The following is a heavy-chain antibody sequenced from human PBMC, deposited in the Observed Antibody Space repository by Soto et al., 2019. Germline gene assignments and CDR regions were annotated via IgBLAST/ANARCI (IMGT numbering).Heavy chain of an antibody. D-gene: IGHD3-22*01. CDR1: VYTFTSYW. Sequence: PGESLKISCKGSVYTFTSYWIAWVRQMPGKGLEWMGIIYPGDSDTRYSPSFQGQVTISADKSISTAYLQWSSLKASDTAMYYCARPRIYDSSGYPAPYCDYWGQGTPVTVSS. CDR2: IYPGDSDT. V-gene: IGHV5-51*01. J-gene: IGHJ4*02. CDR3: ARPRIYDSSGYPAPYCDY.